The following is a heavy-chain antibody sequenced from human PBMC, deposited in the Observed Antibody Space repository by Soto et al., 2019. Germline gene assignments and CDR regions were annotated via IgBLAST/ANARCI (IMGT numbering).Heavy chain of an antibody. V-gene: IGHV5-51*01. CDR2: IYPGDSDT. J-gene: IGHJ3*02. CDR3: ARAREKWELHDAFDI. D-gene: IGHD1-26*01. CDR1: GYSFTSYW. Sequence: GESLKISCKGSGYSFTSYWIGWVRQMPGKGLEWMGIIYPGDSDTRYSPSFQGQVTISADKSISTAYLQWRSLKASDTAMYYCARAREKWELHDAFDIWGQGTMVTVSS.